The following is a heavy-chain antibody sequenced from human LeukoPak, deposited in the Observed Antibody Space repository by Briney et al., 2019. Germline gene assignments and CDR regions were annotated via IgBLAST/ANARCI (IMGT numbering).Heavy chain of an antibody. J-gene: IGHJ4*02. CDR1: GFTFSSYS. V-gene: IGHV3-21*01. Sequence: GGSLRLSCAASGFTFSSYSMNWVRQAPGKGLEWVSSIGSSSSYIYYADSVKGRFTISGDNTKNSLYLQMNSLRAEDTAVYYCARTLYGSGSYYAPFDYWGQGTLVTVSS. CDR3: ARTLYGSGSYYAPFDY. D-gene: IGHD3-10*01. CDR2: IGSSSSYI.